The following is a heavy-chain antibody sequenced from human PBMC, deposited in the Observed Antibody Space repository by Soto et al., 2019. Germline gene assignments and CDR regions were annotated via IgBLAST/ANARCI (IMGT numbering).Heavy chain of an antibody. CDR3: AKGGRQWLVTSDFNY. J-gene: IGHJ4*02. D-gene: IGHD6-19*01. V-gene: IGHV3-30*18. CDR2: VSHDGRNT. CDR1: GFTFRDDA. Sequence: VQMVESGGGVVQPGRSLRLSCAASGFTFRDDAMHWFRQAPGKGLEGVAVVSHDGRNTHYADSVKGRFTISRDSSKNTVSLEMTSLRAEDTAVYYCAKGGRQWLVTSDFNYWGQGALVTVSS.